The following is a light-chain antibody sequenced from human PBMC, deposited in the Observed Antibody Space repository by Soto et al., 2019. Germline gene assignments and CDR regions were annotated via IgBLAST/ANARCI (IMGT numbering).Light chain of an antibody. CDR2: GAS. CDR1: QSLSSN. CDR3: QQYNTWPWT. Sequence: EIVMTQSPATLSVSPGERATLSCRASQSLSSNLAWYQQNPGQAPRLLISGASTRATGIPARFSGSGSGTEFTLTISSLQSEDFAVYYCQQYNTWPWTFGQGTKVEIK. J-gene: IGKJ1*01. V-gene: IGKV3-15*01.